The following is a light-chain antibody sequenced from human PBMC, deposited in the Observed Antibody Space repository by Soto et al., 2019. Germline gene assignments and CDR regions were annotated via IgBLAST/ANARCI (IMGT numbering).Light chain of an antibody. CDR1: QDIDNY. J-gene: IGKJ3*01. CDR2: AAS. Sequence: IQLTQSPSSLSAFVGDRVTITCRASQDIDNYLAWYQQKPGRAPSLLIYAASTLQSGVPSRFSGSRFGTYFTLTISSLQPEDYATYFCQQFNSYPPLFTFGPGTKVDIK. V-gene: IGKV1-9*01. CDR3: QQFNSYPPLFT.